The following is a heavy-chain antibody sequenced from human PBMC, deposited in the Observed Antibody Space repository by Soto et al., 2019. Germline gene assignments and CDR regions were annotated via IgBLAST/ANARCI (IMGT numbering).Heavy chain of an antibody. CDR1: GGTFSIYA. CDR3: ARETYYDSSGSHFDY. J-gene: IGHJ4*02. D-gene: IGHD3-22*01. V-gene: IGHV1-69*13. Sequence: SVKVSCKASGGTFSIYAISWVLQAPGQGLEWMGGIIPIFGTANYAQKFQGRVTITADESTSTAYMELSSLRSEDTAVYYCARETYYDSSGSHFDYWGQGTLVTVSS. CDR2: IIPIFGTA.